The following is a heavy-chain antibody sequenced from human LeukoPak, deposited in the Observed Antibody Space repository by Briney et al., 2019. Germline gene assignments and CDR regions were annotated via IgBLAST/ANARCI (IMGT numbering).Heavy chain of an antibody. Sequence: ASVKVSCKASGGTFSSYAISWVRQAPGQGLEWMGRIIPIFGTANYAQKFQGRVTITTDESTSTAYMELSSLRSEDTAVYYCASSVRVDDAFDTWGQGTMVTVSS. CDR1: GGTFSSYA. D-gene: IGHD5/OR15-5a*01. V-gene: IGHV1-69*05. J-gene: IGHJ3*02. CDR3: ASSVRVDDAFDT. CDR2: IIPIFGTA.